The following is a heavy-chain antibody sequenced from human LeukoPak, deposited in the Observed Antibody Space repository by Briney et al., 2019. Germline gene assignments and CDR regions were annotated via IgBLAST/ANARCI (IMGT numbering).Heavy chain of an antibody. CDR2: MNPNSGNT. J-gene: IGHJ4*02. V-gene: IGHV1-8*01. Sequence: GASVKVSCKASGYTLTSYDINWVRQATGQGLEWMGWMNPNSGNTGYAQKFQGRVTMTRNTSISTAYMVLSSLRSEDTAVYYCATRYSGSYIADYWGQGTLVTVSS. CDR3: ATRYSGSYIADY. D-gene: IGHD1-26*01. CDR1: GYTLTSYD.